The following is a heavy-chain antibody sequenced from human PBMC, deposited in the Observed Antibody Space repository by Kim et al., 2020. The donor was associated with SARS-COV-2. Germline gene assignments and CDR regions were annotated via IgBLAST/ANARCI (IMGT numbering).Heavy chain of an antibody. J-gene: IGHJ5*02. D-gene: IGHD2-2*01. Sequence: GRFTISRDNSKNTLYLQMNSLRAEDTAVYYCAKGGCSSTSCYSVLGWFDPWGQGTLVTVSS. CDR3: AKGGCSSTSCYSVLGWFDP. V-gene: IGHV3-23*01.